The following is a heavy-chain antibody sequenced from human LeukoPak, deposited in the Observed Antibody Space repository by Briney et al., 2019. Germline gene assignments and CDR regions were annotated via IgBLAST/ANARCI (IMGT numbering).Heavy chain of an antibody. CDR3: ARDEGGYYFYS. CDR2: ISGSGSFI. J-gene: IGHJ4*02. Sequence: PGGSLRLSCAASGFTSSGYEMNWVRQAPGKGLEWVSYISGSGSFIYYADSVKGRFTISRDNAKNSLYLQMNSLRAEDTAVYYCARDEGGYYFYSWGQGTLVTVSS. V-gene: IGHV3-48*03. CDR1: GFTSSGYE. D-gene: IGHD3-22*01.